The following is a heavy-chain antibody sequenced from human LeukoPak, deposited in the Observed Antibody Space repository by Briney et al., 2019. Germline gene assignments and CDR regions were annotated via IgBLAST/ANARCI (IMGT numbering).Heavy chain of an antibody. Sequence: PGGSLRLSCAASGFTVSSNYMSWVRQAPGKGLEWVSVIYSGGSTYYADSVKGRFTISRDNSKNTLYLQMNSLRAEDTAVYYCARDRRDDSSGYDAFDIWGQGTMVTVSS. CDR1: GFTVSSNY. V-gene: IGHV3-53*01. D-gene: IGHD3-22*01. CDR3: ARDRRDDSSGYDAFDI. J-gene: IGHJ3*02. CDR2: IYSGGST.